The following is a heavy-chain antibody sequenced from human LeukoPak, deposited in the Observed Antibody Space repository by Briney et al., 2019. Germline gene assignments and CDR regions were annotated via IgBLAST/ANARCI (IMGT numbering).Heavy chain of an antibody. D-gene: IGHD1-26*01. CDR2: INPNSGGP. Sequence: GASVKVSCKASGYTFTGYYMHWVRQAPGQGLEWMGWINPNSGGPNYAQKFQGWVTMTRDTSISTAYMELSRLRSDDTAVYYCARERRIVGALGFDYWGQGTLVTVSS. J-gene: IGHJ4*02. CDR3: ARERRIVGALGFDY. V-gene: IGHV1-2*04. CDR1: GYTFTGYY.